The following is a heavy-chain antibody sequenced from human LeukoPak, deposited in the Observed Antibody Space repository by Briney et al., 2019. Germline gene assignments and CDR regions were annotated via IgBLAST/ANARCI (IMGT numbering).Heavy chain of an antibody. J-gene: IGHJ5*02. D-gene: IGHD1-26*01. Sequence: SETLSLTCTVSRGSVSSSSYYWGWIRQPPGKGLEWIGSIYYNEYTYYNPSLKRRVTISVDTSKNQFSLKQSSVTAADTAVYYCARHEYSGSYYGLSWFDPWGPGTLDTVSS. V-gene: IGHV4-39*01. CDR3: ARHEYSGSYYGLSWFDP. CDR2: IYYNEYT. CDR1: RGSVSSSSYY.